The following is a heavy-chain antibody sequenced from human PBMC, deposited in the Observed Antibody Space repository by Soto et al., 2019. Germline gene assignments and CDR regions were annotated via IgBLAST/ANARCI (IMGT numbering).Heavy chain of an antibody. CDR3: AKALVRGLDY. J-gene: IGHJ4*02. D-gene: IGHD3-10*01. V-gene: IGHV3-23*01. CDR1: GFNFSSYA. CDR2: ITGRGSSI. Sequence: EVSLLESGGGLVQPGVSLRLSCAASGFNFSSYAMSWVRQAPGKGLEWVSSITGRGSSIYYADSVKGRFTISKDHSTNTLYLQMDALRAEDSAVYYCAKALVRGLDYWGQGTLVTVSS.